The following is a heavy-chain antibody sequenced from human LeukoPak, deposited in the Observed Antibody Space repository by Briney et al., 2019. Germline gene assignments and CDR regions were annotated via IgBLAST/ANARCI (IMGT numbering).Heavy chain of an antibody. D-gene: IGHD1-26*01. Sequence: GGSLRLSCAASGFTFSSYGMHWVRQAPGKGLEWVAVIWYDGSNKYYADSVKGRFTISRDNSKNTLYLQMNSLRAEDTAVYYCAKFGGSYVPYMDVGGKETTVTVSS. CDR1: GFTFSSYG. V-gene: IGHV3-33*06. CDR3: AKFGGSYVPYMDV. J-gene: IGHJ6*03. CDR2: IWYDGSNK.